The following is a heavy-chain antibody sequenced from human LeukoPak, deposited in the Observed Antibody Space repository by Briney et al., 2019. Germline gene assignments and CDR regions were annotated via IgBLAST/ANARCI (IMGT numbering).Heavy chain of an antibody. Sequence: SVKVSCKASGGTFSSYAISWVRQAPGQGLEWMGRIIPILGIANYAQKFQGRVTMTRDTSTSTVYMELSSLRSEDTAVYYCARGVDTGSVADDAFDIWGQGTMVTVSS. J-gene: IGHJ3*02. V-gene: IGHV1-69*04. CDR2: IIPILGIA. CDR3: ARGVDTGSVADDAFDI. CDR1: GGTFSSYA. D-gene: IGHD5-18*01.